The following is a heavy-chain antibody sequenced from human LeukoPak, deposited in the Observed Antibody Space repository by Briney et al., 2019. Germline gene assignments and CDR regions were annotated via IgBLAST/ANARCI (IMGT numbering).Heavy chain of an antibody. CDR1: GGSISSYY. CDR3: ARRAPHGVDV. J-gene: IGHJ6*02. V-gene: IGHV4-59*08. CDR2: IYYSGST. Sequence: SETLSLTCTVSGGSISSYYWSWIRQPPGKGLEWIGYIYYSGSTNYNPSLKSRVTISVDTSKNQSSLKLSSVTAADTAVYYCARRAPHGVDVWGQGTTVTVSS.